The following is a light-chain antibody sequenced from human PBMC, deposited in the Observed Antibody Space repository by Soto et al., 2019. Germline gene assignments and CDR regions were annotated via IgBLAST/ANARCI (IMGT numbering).Light chain of an antibody. V-gene: IGKV3-20*01. CDR1: QLFSSN. Sequence: EIVLTQSPGTLSLSPGESATLSCRASQLFSSNLAWYQRRPGQAPRLLIYGSSTRATGVPPRFSGSASGTESTLTISRLEPEDFAVYYCQQYGSSSWTFGQGTKVDIK. CDR3: QQYGSSSWT. CDR2: GSS. J-gene: IGKJ1*01.